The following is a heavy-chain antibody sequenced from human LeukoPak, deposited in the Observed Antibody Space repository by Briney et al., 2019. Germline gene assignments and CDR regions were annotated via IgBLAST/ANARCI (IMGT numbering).Heavy chain of an antibody. CDR3: ARGQDRGYSYGSFDY. D-gene: IGHD5-18*01. Sequence: GASVTVSFTASGYTFTSYAMHWVRQAPGQRLEWMGWINAGNGNTKYSQKFQGRVTITRDTSASTAYMELSSLRSEDTAVYYCARGQDRGYSYGSFDYWGQGTLVTVSS. CDR1: GYTFTSYA. J-gene: IGHJ4*02. V-gene: IGHV1-3*01. CDR2: INAGNGNT.